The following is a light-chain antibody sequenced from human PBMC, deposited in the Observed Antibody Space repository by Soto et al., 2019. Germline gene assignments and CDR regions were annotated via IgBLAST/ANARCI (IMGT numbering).Light chain of an antibody. CDR3: QQANSVPLT. CDR2: TAS. J-gene: IGKJ4*01. CDR1: QGISTW. V-gene: IGKV1-12*01. Sequence: DIQMTQSPSSVSASVGDTVTITCRESQGISTWLAWYQQKPGKAPKLLIYTASSLQNGVPSRFSGSQSGTDFTLTISNLQPEDFATYFCQQANSVPLTFGGGARVEIK.